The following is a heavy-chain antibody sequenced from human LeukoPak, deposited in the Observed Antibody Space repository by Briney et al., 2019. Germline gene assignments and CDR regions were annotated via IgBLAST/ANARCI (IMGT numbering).Heavy chain of an antibody. V-gene: IGHV4-34*01. J-gene: IGHJ3*02. Sequence: SETLSLTCAVYGESFNGYYWSWIRQPPGKGLEWIREINHSGNTNYHPSLKSRVTISVDTSKNQFSLRLSSVTAADTAVYYCARGLAFGVAAAFDIWGQGTMVTVSS. D-gene: IGHD3-3*01. CDR1: GESFNGYY. CDR2: INHSGNT. CDR3: ARGLAFGVAAAFDI.